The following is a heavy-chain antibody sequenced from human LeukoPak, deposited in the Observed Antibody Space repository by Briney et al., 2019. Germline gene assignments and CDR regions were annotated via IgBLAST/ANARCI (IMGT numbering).Heavy chain of an antibody. V-gene: IGHV3-23*01. CDR3: AKDIAQGYTFGSIEQDY. D-gene: IGHD5-18*01. J-gene: IGHJ4*02. CDR2: ISESGTGT. CDR1: GLTFSRYA. Sequence: GGSLRLSCAVSGLTFSRYAMSWVRQAPGKGLEWVSAISESGTGTYYADSVKGRFTISRDNSKNTLSLHMNSLRAEDTAVYYCAKDIAQGYTFGSIEQDYWGQGTLVAVSS.